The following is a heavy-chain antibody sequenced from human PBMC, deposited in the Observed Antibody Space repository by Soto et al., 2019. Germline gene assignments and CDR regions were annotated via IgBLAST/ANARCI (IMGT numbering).Heavy chain of an antibody. CDR3: AKDHYTVTGNYWYFDL. J-gene: IGHJ2*01. CDR1: GFTFSSYG. CDR2: ISYDGSNK. V-gene: IGHV3-30*18. Sequence: QVQLVESGGGVVQPGRSLRLSCAASGFTFSSYGMHWVRQAPGKGLEWVAVISYDGSNKYYADSVKGRFTSSRDNSKNTLYLQMNSLRAEDTAVYYCAKDHYTVTGNYWYFDLWGRGTLVTVSS. D-gene: IGHD4-17*01.